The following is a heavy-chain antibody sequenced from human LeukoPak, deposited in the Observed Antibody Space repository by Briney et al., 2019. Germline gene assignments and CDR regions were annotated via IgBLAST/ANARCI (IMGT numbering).Heavy chain of an antibody. CDR1: GFTFSTYG. V-gene: IGHV3-30*03. D-gene: IGHD2-15*01. J-gene: IGHJ6*02. CDR3: AREVVAAIGGKYYYYGMDV. Sequence: GRSLRLSCAASGFTFSTYGMHWVRQAPGLGLEWVALISYDGSNKYSADSVKGRFTISRDNSKNTLYLQMNSLRAEDTAVYYCAREVVAAIGGKYYYYGMDVWGQGTTVTVSS. CDR2: ISYDGSNK.